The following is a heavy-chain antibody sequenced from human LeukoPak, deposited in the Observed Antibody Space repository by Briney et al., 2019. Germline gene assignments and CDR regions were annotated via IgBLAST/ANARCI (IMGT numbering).Heavy chain of an antibody. CDR3: ASLPCQLPSAFDY. CDR2: INHSGST. CDR1: GGSFSGYY. Sequence: SETLSLTCAVYGGSFSGYYWSWIRQPPGKGLEWIGEINHSGSTNYNPSLKSRVTISVDTSKNQFSLKLSSVTAADTAVYYCASLPCQLPSAFDYWGQGTLVTVSS. V-gene: IGHV4-34*01. D-gene: IGHD2-2*01. J-gene: IGHJ4*02.